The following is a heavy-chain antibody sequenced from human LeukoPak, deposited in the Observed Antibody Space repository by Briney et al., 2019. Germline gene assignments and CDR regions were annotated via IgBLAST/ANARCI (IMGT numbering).Heavy chain of an antibody. J-gene: IGHJ2*01. Sequence: SETLSLTCAVSGGSISRGGYSWSWIRQPPGKGLEWIGYIYHSGSTYYNPSLKSRVTISVDRSKNQFSLKLSSTAGAVTAVYYCARAKSPAMAIYWYFDLWGRGTLVTVSS. CDR2: IYHSGST. CDR1: GGSISRGGYS. CDR3: ARAKSPAMAIYWYFDL. V-gene: IGHV4-30-2*01. D-gene: IGHD2-2*01.